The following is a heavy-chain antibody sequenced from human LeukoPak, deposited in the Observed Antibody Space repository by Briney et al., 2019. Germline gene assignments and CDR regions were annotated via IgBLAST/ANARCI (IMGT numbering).Heavy chain of an antibody. J-gene: IGHJ3*02. CDR2: IYHSGST. CDR3: ARDSRLEDYGSGSDAFDI. D-gene: IGHD3-10*01. V-gene: IGHV4-4*02. CDR1: GGSISSSNW. Sequence: SGTLSLTCAVSGGSISSSNWWSWVRQPPGKGLEWIGEIYHSGSTNYNPSLKSRVTISVDKSKNQFSLKLSSVTAADTAVYYCARDSRLEDYGSGSDAFDIWGQGTMVTVSS.